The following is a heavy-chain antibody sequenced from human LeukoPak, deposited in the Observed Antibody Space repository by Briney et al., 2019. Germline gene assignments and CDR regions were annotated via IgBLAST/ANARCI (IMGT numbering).Heavy chain of an antibody. CDR3: ARYLEYYYDSSGYAKN. J-gene: IGHJ4*02. V-gene: IGHV4-4*02. CDR1: GGSISSSNW. D-gene: IGHD3-22*01. CDR2: IYHSGST. Sequence: SETLSLTCAVSGGSISSSNWWSWVRQPPGKGLEWIGEIYHSGSTNYNPSLKSRVTISVDKSKNQFSLKLSSVTAADTAVYYCARYLEYYYDSSGYAKNWGQGTLVTVSS.